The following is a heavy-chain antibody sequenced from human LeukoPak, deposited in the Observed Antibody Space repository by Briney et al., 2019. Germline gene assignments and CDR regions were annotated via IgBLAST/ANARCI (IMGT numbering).Heavy chain of an antibody. CDR3: ARLVGATDY. D-gene: IGHD1-26*01. V-gene: IGHV4-39*01. CDR2: IYYSGST. CDR1: GGSISSSSYY. J-gene: IGHJ4*02. Sequence: SETLSLTCTVSGGSISSSSYYWGWIRQPPGKGLEWIGSIYYSGSTYYNPSLKSRVTISVDTSKNQFSLKLSSVTAADTAVYYCARLVGATDYWGQGTLVTVSS.